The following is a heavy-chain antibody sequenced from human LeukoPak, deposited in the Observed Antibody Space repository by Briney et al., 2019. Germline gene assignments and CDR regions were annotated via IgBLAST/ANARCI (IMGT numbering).Heavy chain of an antibody. CDR3: AKDRWTEVDAFDI. D-gene: IGHD1-1*01. CDR2: ISLSGGST. J-gene: IGHJ3*02. V-gene: IGHV3-23*01. CDR1: GFTFSSEA. Sequence: GGSLRLSSAASGFTFSSEAMSWVRQAPAQGLEWVSSISLSGGSTYYADFVKGRFTISRDNSKNTLYLQMNSLRAEDTAVYYCAKDRWTEVDAFDIWGQGTMVTVSS.